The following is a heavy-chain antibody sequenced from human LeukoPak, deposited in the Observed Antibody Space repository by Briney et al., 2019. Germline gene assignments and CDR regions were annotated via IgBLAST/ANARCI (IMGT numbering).Heavy chain of an antibody. CDR2: IFYSGST. CDR1: GGSISSYY. J-gene: IGHJ4*02. V-gene: IGHV4-59*12. CDR3: ARGDDGGYWGPYYFDY. Sequence: SETLSLTCTVSGGSISSYYWSWIRQPPGKGLEWIGYIFYSGSTNYNPSLKSRVTISVDTSKNQFSLKLSSVTAADTAVYYCARGDDGGYWGPYYFDYWGQGTLVTVSS. D-gene: IGHD2-21*01.